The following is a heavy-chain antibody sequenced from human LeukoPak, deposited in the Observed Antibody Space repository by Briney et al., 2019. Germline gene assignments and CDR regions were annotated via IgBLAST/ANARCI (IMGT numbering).Heavy chain of an antibody. CDR2: IILIFGTA. CDR1: GGTFSSYA. CDR3: ARESGYSYGLDY. V-gene: IGHV1-69*13. J-gene: IGHJ4*02. D-gene: IGHD5-18*01. Sequence: SVKVSCKASGGTFSSYAISWVRQAPGQGLEWMGGIILIFGTANYAQKFQGRVTITADESTSTAYMELSSLRSEDTAVYYCARESGYSYGLDYWGQGTLVTVSS.